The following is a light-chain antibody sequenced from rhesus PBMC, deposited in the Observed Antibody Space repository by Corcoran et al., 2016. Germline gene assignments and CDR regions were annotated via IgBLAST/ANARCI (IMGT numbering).Light chain of an antibody. Sequence: DIQMTQSPSSLSASVGDTVTITCRASQSISSWLDWYQQTPGKAPKLLIYKASSLQSGVPSRFSGSGSGTDFTLTISSLQPEDFATYYCLQYSRSPRTFGQGTKVEIK. CDR3: LQYSRSPRT. J-gene: IGKJ1*01. CDR1: QSISSW. CDR2: KAS. V-gene: IGKV1-22*01.